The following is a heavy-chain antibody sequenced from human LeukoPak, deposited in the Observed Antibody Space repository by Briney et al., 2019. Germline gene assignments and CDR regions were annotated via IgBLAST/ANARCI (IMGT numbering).Heavy chain of an antibody. CDR1: GGSISSSSYY. V-gene: IGHV4-39*01. J-gene: IGHJ3*02. CDR3: ARLRSADRAFDI. Sequence: SETLSLTCTVSGGSISSSSYYWGWIRQPPGKGLEWIGSIYYSGSTYYNPSLKSRVTISVDTSKNQFSLKLSSVTAADTAVYYCARLRSADRAFDIWGQGTMVTVSS. D-gene: IGHD3-3*01. CDR2: IYYSGST.